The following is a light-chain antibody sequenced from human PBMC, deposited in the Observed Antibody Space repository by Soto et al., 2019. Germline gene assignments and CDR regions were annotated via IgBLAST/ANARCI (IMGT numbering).Light chain of an antibody. CDR3: RQLNSYPPLFT. J-gene: IGKJ3*01. V-gene: IGKV1-9*01. CDR2: AAS. Sequence: IQLTQSPSSLSASVGDRVTITCRASQGISSYLSWYQQKPGKAPKLLIYAASTLQSGVPSRFSGSGSGTNFTLTISSLQPEDFATYYCRQLNSYPPLFTFGPGTKVDIK. CDR1: QGISSY.